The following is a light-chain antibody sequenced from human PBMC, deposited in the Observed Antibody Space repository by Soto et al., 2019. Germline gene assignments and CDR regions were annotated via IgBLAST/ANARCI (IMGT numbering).Light chain of an antibody. V-gene: IGLV2-8*01. CDR2: EVT. J-gene: IGLJ1*01. CDR3: SSYAASNYYV. CDR1: SNDVGRYNY. Sequence: QSVLAQPPSASGSPGQSVSVSCTGSSNDVGRYNYVSWYQQHPGKAPKLIIYEVTKRPSGVPDRFSGSKSGNTASLTVSGLRAEDEADYYCSSYAASNYYVFGTGTKVTV.